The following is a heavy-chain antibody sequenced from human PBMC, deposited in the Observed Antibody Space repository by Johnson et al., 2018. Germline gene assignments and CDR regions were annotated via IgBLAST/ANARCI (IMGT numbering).Heavy chain of an antibody. V-gene: IGHV3-30*18. J-gene: IGHJ6*03. D-gene: IGHD5-12*01. CDR3: AKREGYSGYDYYYYYMDV. Sequence: QVQLVQSGGGVVQXGRSXRLXCAASGFTFSSYGMHWVRQAPGKGLEWVAVISSDGSNKYYADSVKGRFTIARENSKNPLYLQMNSLRAEDTAVYYCAKREGYSGYDYYYYYMDVWGKGTTVTVSS. CDR1: GFTFSSYG. CDR2: ISSDGSNK.